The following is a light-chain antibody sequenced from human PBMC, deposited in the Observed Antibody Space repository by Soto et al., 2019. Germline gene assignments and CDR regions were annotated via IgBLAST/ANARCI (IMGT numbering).Light chain of an antibody. J-gene: IGKJ1*01. CDR1: HSVSSNY. Sequence: EIVLTQSPGTLSLSPGERATLSCRSSHSVSSNYLAWYQQKPGQAPRLLIYDVSSRATGIPDRFSGSGSGTDFTLTIGRLEPVDFAVYYCQQYGISPTFGQGNKVEIK. CDR2: DVS. V-gene: IGKV3-20*01. CDR3: QQYGISPT.